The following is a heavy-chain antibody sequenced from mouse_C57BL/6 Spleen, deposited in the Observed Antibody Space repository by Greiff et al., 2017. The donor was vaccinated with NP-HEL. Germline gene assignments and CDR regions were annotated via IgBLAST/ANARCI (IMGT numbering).Heavy chain of an antibody. V-gene: IGHV1-76*01. D-gene: IGHD1-1*01. CDR3: ARGYYYGSSPWFAY. CDR2: IYPGSGNT. Sequence: VQLQQSGAELVRPGASVKLSCKASGYTFTDYYINWVKQRPGQGLEWIARIYPGSGNTYYNEKFKGKATLTAEKSSSTAYMQLSSLTSEDSAVYFCARGYYYGSSPWFAYWGQGTLVTVSA. CDR1: GYTFTDYY. J-gene: IGHJ3*01.